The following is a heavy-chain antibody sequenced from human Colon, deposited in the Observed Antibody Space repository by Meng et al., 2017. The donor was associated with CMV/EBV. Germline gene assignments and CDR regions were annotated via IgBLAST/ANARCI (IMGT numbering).Heavy chain of an antibody. V-gene: IGHV3-23*01. Sequence: GGSLRLSCVVSGFTFSNHAMSWVRQAPGKGLEWVSAISGSGRSTYYADSVKGRFAISRDKSKNTLYLQMNSLRPEDTALYSCGRDINPGGLDDWGQGTLVTVSS. D-gene: IGHD3-10*01. J-gene: IGHJ4*02. CDR2: ISGSGRST. CDR3: GRDINPGGLDD. CDR1: GFTFSNHA.